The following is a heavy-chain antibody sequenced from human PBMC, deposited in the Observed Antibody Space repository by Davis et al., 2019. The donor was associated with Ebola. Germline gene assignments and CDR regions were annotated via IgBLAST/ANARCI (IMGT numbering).Heavy chain of an antibody. CDR3: ARGSSGWYQGAFDI. D-gene: IGHD6-19*01. Sequence: PGGSLRLSCTVSGGSISSGDYYWSWIRQPPGKGLEWIGYIYYSGSTNYNPSLKSRVTISVDTSKNQFSLKLSSVTAADTAVYYCARGSSGWYQGAFDIWGQGTMVTVSS. V-gene: IGHV4-61*08. J-gene: IGHJ3*02. CDR1: GGSISSGDYY. CDR2: IYYSGST.